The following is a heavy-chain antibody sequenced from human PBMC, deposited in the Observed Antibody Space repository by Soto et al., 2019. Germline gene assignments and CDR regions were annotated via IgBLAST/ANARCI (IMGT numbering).Heavy chain of an antibody. CDR3: AKAVRQQLVSLRTYYGVDV. CDR2: ISGSGGST. D-gene: IGHD6-13*01. CDR1: GFTFSSYA. V-gene: IGHV3-23*01. J-gene: IGHJ6*02. Sequence: PGGSLRLSCAASGFTFSSYAMXXVRXXXGKGLXWVSAISGSGGSTYYADSVKGRFTISRDNSKNTLYLQMNSLRAEDTAVYYCAKAVRQQLVSLRTYYGVDVWGQGTTVTVSS.